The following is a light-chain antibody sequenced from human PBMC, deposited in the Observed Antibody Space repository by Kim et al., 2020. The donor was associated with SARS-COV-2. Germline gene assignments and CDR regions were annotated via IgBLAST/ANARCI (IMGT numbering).Light chain of an antibody. CDR2: GST. CDR3: QSYDNSLGGYV. J-gene: IGLJ1*01. Sequence: QRVTISCTGSSSNIGAGYDVHWYQQFPGTAPRLLIYGSTNRPSGVPDRFSGSKSDTSASLAITGLQAEDEADYFCQSYDNSLGGYVFATGTKVTV. V-gene: IGLV1-40*01. CDR1: SSNIGAGYD.